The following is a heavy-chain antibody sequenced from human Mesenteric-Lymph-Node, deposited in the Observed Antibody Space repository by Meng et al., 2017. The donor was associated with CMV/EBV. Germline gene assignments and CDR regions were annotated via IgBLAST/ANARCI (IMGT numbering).Heavy chain of an antibody. CDR3: AREGSYCSSTSCYHWFDP. CDR1: GGSISSSDYY. CDR2: ISSSSSYI. Sequence: GGSLRLSCTVSGGSISSSDYYWGWIRQAPGKGLEWVSSISSSSSYIYYADSVKGRFTISRDNAKNSLYLQMNSLKAEDTAVYYCAREGSYCSSTSCYHWFDPWGQGTLVTVPQ. V-gene: IGHV3-21*01. J-gene: IGHJ5*02. D-gene: IGHD2-2*01.